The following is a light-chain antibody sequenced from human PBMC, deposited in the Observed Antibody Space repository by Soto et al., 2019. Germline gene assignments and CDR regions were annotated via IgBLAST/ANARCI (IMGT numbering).Light chain of an antibody. Sequence: QSALTQPPPASGSPGQSVTISCTGTSSDVGVYNYVSWYQQHPGKAPKLMIYEVSKRPSGVPDRFSGSKSGNTASLTFSGLQAEDEADYYCSSYAGFNNPGVFGTGTKVTVL. CDR1: SSDVGVYNY. CDR3: SSYAGFNNPGV. V-gene: IGLV2-8*01. J-gene: IGLJ1*01. CDR2: EVS.